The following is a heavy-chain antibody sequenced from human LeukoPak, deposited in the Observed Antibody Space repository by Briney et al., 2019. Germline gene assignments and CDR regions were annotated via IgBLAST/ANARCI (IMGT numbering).Heavy chain of an antibody. D-gene: IGHD6-19*01. CDR1: GFTVSSNY. CDR2: IYSDGST. Sequence: AGGSLRLSCAASGFTVSSNYMSWVRQAAGKGLEWVSEIYSDGSTYYAASVKGRFTISRDNSKNTLYLQMNSLRAEDTAVYYCAKPAISSRGWYYDYWGQGTLVTVSS. J-gene: IGHJ4*02. CDR3: AKPAISSRGWYYDY. V-gene: IGHV3-53*01.